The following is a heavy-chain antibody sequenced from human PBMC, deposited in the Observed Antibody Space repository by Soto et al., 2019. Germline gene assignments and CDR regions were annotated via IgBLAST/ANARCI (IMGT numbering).Heavy chain of an antibody. J-gene: IGHJ4*02. Sequence: GGTRRLSCAASGFTFSAHWMHWVRQAPGKGLVWVSHIKTDGSITRDADSVKGRFTISRDNARNTLYLQMNSLRAEDRAVYYCARDNKWSLDYWGQGTLVTVSS. D-gene: IGHD2-15*01. V-gene: IGHV3-74*01. CDR2: IKTDGSIT. CDR3: ARDNKWSLDY. CDR1: GFTFSAHW.